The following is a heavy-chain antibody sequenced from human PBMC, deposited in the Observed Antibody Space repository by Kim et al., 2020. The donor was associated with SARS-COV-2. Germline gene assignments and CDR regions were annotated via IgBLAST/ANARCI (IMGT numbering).Heavy chain of an antibody. CDR3: AREGSYSSRFAGAPFDY. J-gene: IGHJ4*02. Sequence: GGSLRLSCAASGFTFSSYGMHWVRQAPGKGLEWVAVIWYDGSNKYYADSVKGRFTISRDNSKNTLYLQMNSLRAEDTAVYYCAREGSYSSRFAGAPFDYWGQGTLVTVSS. D-gene: IGHD6-13*01. CDR1: GFTFSSYG. V-gene: IGHV3-33*01. CDR2: IWYDGSNK.